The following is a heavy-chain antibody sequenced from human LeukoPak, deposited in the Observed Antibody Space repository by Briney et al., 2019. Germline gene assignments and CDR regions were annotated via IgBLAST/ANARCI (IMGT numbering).Heavy chain of an antibody. Sequence: KPSETLSLTCTVSGGSISSYYWSWIRQPPAKGRDGIGYIYYSGSPNYNPSPKSRVTMSVDTSKNQFSLKLSSVTAADTAVYYCAGGVAGTGIDYWGQGTLVTVSS. CDR1: GGSISSYY. D-gene: IGHD6-19*01. CDR2: IYYSGSP. V-gene: IGHV4-59*01. J-gene: IGHJ4*02. CDR3: AGGVAGTGIDY.